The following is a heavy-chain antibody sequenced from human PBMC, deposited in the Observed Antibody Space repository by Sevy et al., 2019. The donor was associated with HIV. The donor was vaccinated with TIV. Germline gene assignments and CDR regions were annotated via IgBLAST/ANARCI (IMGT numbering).Heavy chain of an antibody. J-gene: IGHJ3*02. Sequence: GESLKISCAASGLSVSRNYLSWVRQPPGKGLEWVSVIYAGGSTYYADSVKGRFTVSRDKAKNTLYYQMNSLRAEDTAVYYCASQLGIGAFDIWGQGTMVTVSS. CDR1: GLSVSRNY. D-gene: IGHD7-27*01. V-gene: IGHV3-53*01. CDR2: IYAGGST. CDR3: ASQLGIGAFDI.